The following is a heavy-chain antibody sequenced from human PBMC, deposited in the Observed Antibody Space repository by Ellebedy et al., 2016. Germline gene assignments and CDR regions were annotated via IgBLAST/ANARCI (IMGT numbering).Heavy chain of an antibody. J-gene: IGHJ6*02. CDR3: ARDKKDANYYYYGTDV. Sequence: LRLSXTVSGDSISSGGYYWNWIRQHPGKSLEWIGYIYHSGTTYYHPSLKSRVTISVDTSKNQFSLKLSSVTAADTAVYYCARDKKDANYYYYGTDVWGQGTTVTVSS. V-gene: IGHV4-31*03. CDR2: IYHSGTT. CDR1: GDSISSGGYY.